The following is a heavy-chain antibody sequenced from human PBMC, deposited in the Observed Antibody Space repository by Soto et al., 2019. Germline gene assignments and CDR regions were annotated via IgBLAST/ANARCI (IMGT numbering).Heavy chain of an antibody. J-gene: IGHJ4*02. CDR2: ISAYNDYT. CDR3: AKDCPRLTQNFLDVY. CDR1: GYTFTDHG. Sequence: QIQLVQSGAEVKKPGASVKVSCKASGYTFTDHGISWVRQAPGQGFEWMGWISAYNDYTAYAQKFQGRVTMTTDKYTNTAYMELRSLTSDDTAVYYCAKDCPRLTQNFLDVYWGQGTLVTVSS. D-gene: IGHD2-21*02. V-gene: IGHV1-18*01.